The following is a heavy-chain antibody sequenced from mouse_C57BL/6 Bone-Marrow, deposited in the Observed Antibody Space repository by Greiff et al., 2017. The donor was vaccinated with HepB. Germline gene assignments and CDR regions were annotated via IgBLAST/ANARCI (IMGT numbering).Heavy chain of an antibody. Sequence: QVQLQQPGAELVRPGSSVKLSCKASGYTFTSYWMHWVKQRPIQGLEWIGNIDPSDSETHYNQKFKDKAPLTVDKSSSTAYMQLSSLTSEDSAVYYCARAYYYGSSYYAMDYWGQGTSVTVSS. J-gene: IGHJ4*01. D-gene: IGHD1-1*01. CDR1: GYTFTSYW. CDR2: IDPSDSET. V-gene: IGHV1-52*01. CDR3: ARAYYYGSSYYAMDY.